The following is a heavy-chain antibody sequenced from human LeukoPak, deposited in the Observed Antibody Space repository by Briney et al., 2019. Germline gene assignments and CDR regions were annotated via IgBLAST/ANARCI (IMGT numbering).Heavy chain of an antibody. Sequence: GGSLRLSCAASGFTFSSYAMSWVRQAPGKGLEWVSAISGSGGSTYYADSVKGRFTISRDNSKNTLYLQMNSLRAEDTAVYYCAKDITRAYYYDSSGYLRDIWGQGTMVAVSS. CDR2: ISGSGGST. J-gene: IGHJ3*02. CDR3: AKDITRAYYYDSSGYLRDI. D-gene: IGHD3-22*01. CDR1: GFTFSSYA. V-gene: IGHV3-23*01.